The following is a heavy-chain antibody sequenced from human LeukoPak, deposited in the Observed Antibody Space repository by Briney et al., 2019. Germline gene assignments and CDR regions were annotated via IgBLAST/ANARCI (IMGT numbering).Heavy chain of an antibody. V-gene: IGHV4-39*07. CDR1: GGSISSSSYY. D-gene: IGHD6-6*01. CDR3: ARESIAATNLDY. Sequence: PSETLSLTCTVSGGSISSSSYYWVWIRQPPGKGLGWIGSIYYSGSTYYNPSLKSRVTISVDTSKNQFSLKLSSVTAADTAVYYCARESIAATNLDYWGQGTLVTVSS. CDR2: IYYSGST. J-gene: IGHJ4*02.